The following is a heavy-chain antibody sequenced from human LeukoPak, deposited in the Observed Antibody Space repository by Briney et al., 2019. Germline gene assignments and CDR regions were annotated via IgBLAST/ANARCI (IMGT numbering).Heavy chain of an antibody. CDR2: INHSGGT. D-gene: IGHD4-23*01. Sequence: SQTLSLTCTVSGGSISNNFFWSWIRQPPGKGLEWIGEINHSGGTNYNPSLKSRVTISVDTSKNQFSLKLSSVTAADTAVYYCARVGGNVAFDIWGQGTMVTVSS. J-gene: IGHJ3*02. V-gene: IGHV4-34*01. CDR3: ARVGGNVAFDI. CDR1: GGSISNNFF.